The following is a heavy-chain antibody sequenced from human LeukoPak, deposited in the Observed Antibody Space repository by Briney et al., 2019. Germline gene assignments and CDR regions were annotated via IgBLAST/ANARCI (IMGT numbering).Heavy chain of an antibody. V-gene: IGHV4-59*08. CDR3: ARHRITIFGVAIAYFDY. J-gene: IGHJ4*02. CDR2: IYYSGST. D-gene: IGHD3-3*01. CDR1: GFTFSSYA. Sequence: GSLRLSCAASGFTFSSYAMSWVRQAPGKGLEWIGYIYYSGSTNYNPSLKSRVTISVDTSKNQFSLKLSSVTAADTAVYYCARHRITIFGVAIAYFDYWGQGTLVTVSS.